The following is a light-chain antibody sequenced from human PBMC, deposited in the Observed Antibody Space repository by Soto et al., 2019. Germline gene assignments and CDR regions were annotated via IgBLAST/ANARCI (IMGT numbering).Light chain of an antibody. CDR3: QHRSNWPLT. Sequence: EIVLTQSPATLSLSPGERATLSCRASRSVSSSLAWYQQKPGQAPRLLIYDASNRATGIRARFSGSGSGTDFSLTISSLEPEDFAVYYCQHRSNWPLTFGGGTKVEIK. J-gene: IGKJ4*01. V-gene: IGKV3-11*01. CDR1: RSVSSS. CDR2: DAS.